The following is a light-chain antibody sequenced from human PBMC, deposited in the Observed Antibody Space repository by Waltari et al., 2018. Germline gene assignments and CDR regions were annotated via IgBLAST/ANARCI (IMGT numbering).Light chain of an antibody. V-gene: IGKV3-20*01. J-gene: IGKJ2*03. Sequence: VILTQSPDTLSLSPGEGATLSCRASQIVGSDLAWYRQKPGQAPRLLIYGASSRATGIPDRFSGSGSRTEFTLTISSLEPEDFAVYYCQKYDNSPHSFGQGTKVEIK. CDR2: GAS. CDR3: QKYDNSPHS. CDR1: QIVGSD.